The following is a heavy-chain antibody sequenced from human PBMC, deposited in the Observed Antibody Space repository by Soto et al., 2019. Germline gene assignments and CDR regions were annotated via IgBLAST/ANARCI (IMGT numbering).Heavy chain of an antibody. Sequence: GGSLRPSCKASGFMFNNSAMTWVRQAPGQGLQWVASVSDNGGSRGGTYYADSVKGRFTISRDNSKNTPYLQLDSLTGADTAVYYCARAKAVVIAALDIWGQGTMVTVSS. J-gene: IGHJ3*02. CDR3: ARAKAVVIAALDI. D-gene: IGHD2-21*01. V-gene: IGHV3-23*01. CDR1: GFMFNNSA. CDR2: VSDNGGSRGGT.